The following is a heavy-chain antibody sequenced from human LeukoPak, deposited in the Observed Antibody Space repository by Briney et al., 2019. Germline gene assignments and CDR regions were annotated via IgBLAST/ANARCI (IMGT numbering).Heavy chain of an antibody. J-gene: IGHJ4*02. CDR3: ARGRYGSSGYWYFDY. CDR2: ISTTGGDT. V-gene: IGHV3-64*01. Sequence: PGGSLRLSCVASGFTFSNYPIHWVRQAPGKGLEYVSAISTTGGDTYYANSVKGRFTISRDNSKNTLYLQMGSLRAEDMAVYFCARGRYGSSGYWYFDYWGQGTLVTVSS. CDR1: GFTFSNYP. D-gene: IGHD3-22*01.